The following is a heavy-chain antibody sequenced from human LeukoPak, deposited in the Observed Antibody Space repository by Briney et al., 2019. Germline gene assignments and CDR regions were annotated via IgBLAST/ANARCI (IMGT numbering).Heavy chain of an antibody. Sequence: GGSLRLSCAASGFTFSSYWMSWVRQAPGKGLEWVANIKQDGSEKYYVDSVKGRFTISRDNAKNSLYLQMNSLRAEDTAVYYCAREQTPAYQPLSNGYFDYWGQGTLVTVSS. CDR3: AREQTPAYQPLSNGYFDY. D-gene: IGHD2-2*01. J-gene: IGHJ4*02. CDR1: GFTFSSYW. V-gene: IGHV3-7*03. CDR2: IKQDGSEK.